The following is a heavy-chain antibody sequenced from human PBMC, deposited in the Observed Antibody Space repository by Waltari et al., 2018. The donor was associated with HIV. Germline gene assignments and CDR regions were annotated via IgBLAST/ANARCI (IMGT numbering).Heavy chain of an antibody. J-gene: IGHJ6*02. D-gene: IGHD1-7*01. CDR3: ARAQLELLPQSEYYYYYYGMDV. CDR2: IYYSGST. Sequence: QVQLQESGPGLVKPSETLSLTCTVSGGSISSYYWSWIRQPPGKGLEWIGYIYYSGSTNYNPSLKSRVTISVDTSKNQFSLKLSSVTAADTAVYYCARAQLELLPQSEYYYYYYGMDVWGQGTTVTVSS. CDR1: GGSISSYY. V-gene: IGHV4-59*08.